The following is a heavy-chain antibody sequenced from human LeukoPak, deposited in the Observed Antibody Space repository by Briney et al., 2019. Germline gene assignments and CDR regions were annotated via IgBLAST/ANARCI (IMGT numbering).Heavy chain of an antibody. V-gene: IGHV1-18*01. Sequence: ASVKVSCKASGYTFTSYGISWVRQAPGQGLEWMGWISAYNGNTNYAQKLQGRVTMTTDTSTSTAYMELRSLRSDDTAVYYCARVPTALTTVTGVDYWGQGTLVTVSS. J-gene: IGHJ4*02. D-gene: IGHD4-17*01. CDR2: ISAYNGNT. CDR1: GYTFTSYG. CDR3: ARVPTALTTVTGVDY.